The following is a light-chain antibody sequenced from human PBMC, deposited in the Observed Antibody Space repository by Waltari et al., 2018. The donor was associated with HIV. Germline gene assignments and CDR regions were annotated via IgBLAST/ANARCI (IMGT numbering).Light chain of an antibody. Sequence: QSALTQPPSASGSPGQSVTISCTGTSRDIGTYNYVSWYQQYPGRAPHLIIYEVNKRPSGVPDRFSAPKSANTASRTVSGLQADDEGDYYCASYAGNNNYVVGTGTTMTVL. CDR3: ASYAGNNNYV. CDR1: SRDIGTYNY. CDR2: EVN. V-gene: IGLV2-8*01. J-gene: IGLJ1*01.